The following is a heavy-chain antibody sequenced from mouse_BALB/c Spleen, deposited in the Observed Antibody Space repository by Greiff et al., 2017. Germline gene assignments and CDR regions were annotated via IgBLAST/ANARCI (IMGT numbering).Heavy chain of an antibody. CDR2: INPYNGDT. D-gene: IGHD4-1*01. V-gene: IGHV1-20*02. CDR1: GYSFTGYF. J-gene: IGHJ3*01. Sequence: VQLQQSGPELVKPGASVKISCKASGYSFTGYFMNWVMQSHGKSLEWIGRINPYNGDTFYNQKFKGKATLTVDKSSSTAHMELRSLASEDSAVYYCARAGVAYWGQGTLVTVSA. CDR3: ARAGVAY.